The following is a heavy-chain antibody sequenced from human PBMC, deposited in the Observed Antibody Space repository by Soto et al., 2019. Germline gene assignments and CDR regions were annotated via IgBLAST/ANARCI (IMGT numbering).Heavy chain of an antibody. Sequence: SETLSLTCTVSGGSVSGYYWSWIRQPPGKGLEWIGYISYSGSTNYNPSLKSRLTISADTSKTQFSLKLSSVTAADTAVYYCGRGLYYYYMDVWGKGTTVTVSS. CDR2: ISYSGST. CDR3: GRGLYYYYMDV. D-gene: IGHD3-10*01. CDR1: GGSVSGYY. J-gene: IGHJ6*03. V-gene: IGHV4-59*02.